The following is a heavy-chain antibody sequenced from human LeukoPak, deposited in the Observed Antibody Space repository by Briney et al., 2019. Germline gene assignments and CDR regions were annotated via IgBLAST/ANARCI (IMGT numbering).Heavy chain of an antibody. CDR3: AVLGYGSGSYFDY. D-gene: IGHD3-10*01. V-gene: IGHV5-51*01. CDR1: GYTFTNSW. Sequence: GESLKISCKGSGYTFTNSWIGWVRQMPGKGLEWMGIIYPGDSETRYSPSFQGQVTISADKSISTAYLQWSSLKASDTAMYYCAVLGYGSGSYFDYWGQGTLVTVSS. CDR2: IYPGDSET. J-gene: IGHJ4*02.